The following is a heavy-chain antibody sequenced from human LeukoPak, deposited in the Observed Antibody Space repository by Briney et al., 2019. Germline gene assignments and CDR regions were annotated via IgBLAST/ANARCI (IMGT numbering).Heavy chain of an antibody. Sequence: PSETLSLTCAVYGGSLSGYYCSWIRQPPGKGLEWIGEINHSGSTNYNPSLKSRVTISVDTSKNQFSLKLSSVTAADTDVYYCARGDPITGTWSTGSSSDAFDIWGQGTMVTVSS. CDR3: ARGDPITGTWSTGSSSDAFDI. D-gene: IGHD1-7*01. V-gene: IGHV4-34*01. CDR1: GGSLSGYY. CDR2: INHSGST. J-gene: IGHJ3*02.